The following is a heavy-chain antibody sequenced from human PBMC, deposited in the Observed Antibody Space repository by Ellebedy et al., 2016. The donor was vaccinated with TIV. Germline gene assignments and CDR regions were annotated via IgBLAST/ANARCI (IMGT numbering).Heavy chain of an antibody. CDR2: IGSSGSPI. CDR3: ARDLRQYSSSWHP. CDR1: GLSISGHF. V-gene: IGHV3-11*01. D-gene: IGHD6-13*01. J-gene: IGHJ5*02. Sequence: GGSLRLSCAASGLSISGHFMSWFRQAPGKGLECVSYIGSSGSPIFYADSVKGRFTISRDNAKNSLSLQMNSLTAEDTAFYYCARDLRQYSSSWHPWGQGSLVTVPS.